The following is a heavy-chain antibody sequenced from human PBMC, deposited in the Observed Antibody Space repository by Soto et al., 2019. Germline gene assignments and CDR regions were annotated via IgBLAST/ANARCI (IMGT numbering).Heavy chain of an antibody. CDR3: ARGYYYDSSGYPFDY. CDR2: IKPTGGST. CDR1: GYTFTSYY. Sequence: GASVKVSCKASGYTFTSYYMHWVRQAPGQGLEWMGMIKPTGGSTSYAQKFQGRVTMTRDTSTSTVYMELSSLTSEDTAVYYCARGYYYDSSGYPFDYWGQGTLVTVS. D-gene: IGHD3-22*01. J-gene: IGHJ4*02. V-gene: IGHV1-46*01.